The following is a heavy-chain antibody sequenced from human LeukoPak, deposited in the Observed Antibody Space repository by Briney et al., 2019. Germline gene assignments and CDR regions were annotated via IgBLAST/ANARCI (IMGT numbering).Heavy chain of an antibody. V-gene: IGHV4-59*08. D-gene: IGHD3-16*01. CDR2: IYYSGST. Sequence: SETLSLTCTVSGGSISSYYWSWIRQPPGKGLEWIGYIYYSGSTNYNPSLKSRVTISVDTSKNQFSLTLTSVTAADTAVYYCARRGEWSRYHFFDFWGPGTLVTVSS. CDR1: GGSISSYY. CDR3: ARRGEWSRYHFFDF. J-gene: IGHJ4*02.